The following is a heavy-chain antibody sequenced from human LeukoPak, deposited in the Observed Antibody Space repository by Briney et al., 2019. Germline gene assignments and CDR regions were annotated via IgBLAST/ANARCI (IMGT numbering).Heavy chain of an antibody. CDR1: RFTLSNYW. CDR2: IRQDGSET. V-gene: IGHV3-7*01. D-gene: IGHD6-19*01. J-gene: IGHJ4*02. CDR3: ARQRGSGCLDY. Sequence: GGSLRLSCAASRFTLSNYWMSWVRQAPGKGLEWVANIRQDGSETYYVDSVKGRFTISRDNAKNSLSLQMSSLRAEDTAVYYCARQRGSGCLDYWGQGTLVTVSS.